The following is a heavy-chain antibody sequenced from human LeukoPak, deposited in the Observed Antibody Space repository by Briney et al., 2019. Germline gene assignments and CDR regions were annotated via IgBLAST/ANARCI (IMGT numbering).Heavy chain of an antibody. CDR2: INPNSGGT. CDR1: GDTFTGYY. CDR3: ARGLGDFWSGYYAFDY. V-gene: IGHV1-2*02. D-gene: IGHD3-3*01. J-gene: IGHJ4*02. Sequence: GASVKVSCKASGDTFTGYYMHWVRQAPGQGLEWVGWINPNSGGTNYAQKFQGRVTMTRDTSISTAYMELSRLRSDDTAVYYCARGLGDFWSGYYAFDYWGQGTLVPVSS.